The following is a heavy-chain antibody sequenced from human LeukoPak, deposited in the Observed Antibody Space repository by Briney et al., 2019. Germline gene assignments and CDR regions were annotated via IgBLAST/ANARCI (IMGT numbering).Heavy chain of an antibody. V-gene: IGHV3-21*01. CDR1: DTNFNKLY. D-gene: IGHD4-23*01. CDR3: ARGRTTVAPLGEYYYGMDV. Sequence: TGGSLRLSCEVSDTNFNKLYMSWVRQTPGKGLEWVSSITTGGEYIFYADSVKGRFTISRDNAKNSLYLQMNSLRAEDTAVYYCARGRTTVAPLGEYYYGMDVWGQGTTVTVSS. CDR2: ITTGGEYI. J-gene: IGHJ6*02.